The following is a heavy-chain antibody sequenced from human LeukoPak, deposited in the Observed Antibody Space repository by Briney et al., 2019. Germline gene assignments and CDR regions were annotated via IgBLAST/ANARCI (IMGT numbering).Heavy chain of an antibody. CDR3: ARGVGSSWFDP. Sequence: GASVKVSCEASGYTFTDNYIHWVRQAPGQGLEWMGWISVRTGATKYARNLQGRVTMTRDTSITTAYMDLSSLRSDDTALYFCARGVGSSWFDPWGQGTLVTVSS. J-gene: IGHJ5*02. CDR2: ISVRTGAT. D-gene: IGHD2-2*01. V-gene: IGHV1-2*02. CDR1: GYTFTDNY.